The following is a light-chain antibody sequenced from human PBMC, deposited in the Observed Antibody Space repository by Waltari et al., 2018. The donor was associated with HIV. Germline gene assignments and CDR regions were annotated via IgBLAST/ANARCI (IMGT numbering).Light chain of an antibody. Sequence: AIQMTQSPSSLSASVGDRVTITCRASQAIRKDLGWFQQKPGKAPKLLIYAASTLQSGVPSRFSGSGSGTDFTLTISRLQPEDFATYYCLQNYKYPWTFGQGTKVEVK. CDR3: LQNYKYPWT. CDR1: QAIRKD. CDR2: AAS. V-gene: IGKV1-6*01. J-gene: IGKJ1*01.